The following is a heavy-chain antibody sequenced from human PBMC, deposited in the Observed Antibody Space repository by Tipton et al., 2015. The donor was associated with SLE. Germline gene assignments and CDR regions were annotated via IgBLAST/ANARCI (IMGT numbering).Heavy chain of an antibody. V-gene: IGHV4-31*03. Sequence: TLSLTCTVSGGSLNNHFCSWIRQHPGKGLEWIGYIHDSGATFYNPSLRSRSAISVDTSQNQFSLRLTSVTAADTAVYYCARHLGASFDFWGQGILVTVSS. J-gene: IGHJ4*02. CDR3: ARHLGASFDF. CDR1: GGSLNNHF. CDR2: IHDSGAT.